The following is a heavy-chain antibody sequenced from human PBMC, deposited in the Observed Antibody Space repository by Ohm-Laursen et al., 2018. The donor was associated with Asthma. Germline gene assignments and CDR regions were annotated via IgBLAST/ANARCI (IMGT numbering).Heavy chain of an antibody. D-gene: IGHD4-17*01. CDR3: AKLVGVTTA. J-gene: IGHJ5*02. V-gene: IGHV3-9*01. Sequence: SLRLSCAASGFTFDDYAMHWVRQAPGKGLEWVSGISWNSGSIGYVDSVKGRFTISRDNAKNSLYLQMNSLRPEDTAFYYCAKLVGVTTAWGQGTLVTVSS. CDR1: GFTFDDYA. CDR2: ISWNSGSI.